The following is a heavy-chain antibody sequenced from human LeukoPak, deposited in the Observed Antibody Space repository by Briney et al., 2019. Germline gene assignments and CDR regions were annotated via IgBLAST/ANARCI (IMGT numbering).Heavy chain of an antibody. CDR3: ARDSGRYLSLYYYYGMDV. Sequence: PSETLSLTCTVSGGSISSGDYYWGWIRQPPGTGLEWIGSIYYSGSTYYNPSLKSRVTISVDTSKNQFSLKLSSVTAADTAVYYCARDSGRYLSLYYYYGMDVWGQGTTVTVSS. CDR2: IYYSGST. J-gene: IGHJ6*02. CDR1: GGSISSGDYY. D-gene: IGHD1-26*01. V-gene: IGHV4-39*02.